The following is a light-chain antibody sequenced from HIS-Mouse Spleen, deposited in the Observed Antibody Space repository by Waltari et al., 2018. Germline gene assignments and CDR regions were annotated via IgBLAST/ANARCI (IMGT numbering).Light chain of an antibody. CDR1: SSDVGSYNL. CDR2: EGS. V-gene: IGLV2-23*01. J-gene: IGLJ2*01. CDR3: CSYAGSSTVV. Sequence: QSALTQPASVSGSPGQSITISCTGTSSDVGSYNLVSWYQQHPGKAPKLMIYEGSKRPSGVSNRFSGSKSGNTASLTSSGLQAEDEADYYCCSYAGSSTVVFGGGT.